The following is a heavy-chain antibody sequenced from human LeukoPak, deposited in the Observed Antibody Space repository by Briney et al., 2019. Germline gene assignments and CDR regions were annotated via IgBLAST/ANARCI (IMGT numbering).Heavy chain of an antibody. Sequence: GGSLRLSCAASGFTFSTYAMSWARQAPRKGVEWVSAISGSGGSTYYADSVKGRFTISRDNSKNTLYLQMNSLRAEDTAVYYCNLLVGSGRDYWGQGTLVTVSS. V-gene: IGHV3-23*01. D-gene: IGHD6-25*01. CDR2: ISGSGGST. J-gene: IGHJ4*02. CDR3: NLLVGSGRDY. CDR1: GFTFSTYA.